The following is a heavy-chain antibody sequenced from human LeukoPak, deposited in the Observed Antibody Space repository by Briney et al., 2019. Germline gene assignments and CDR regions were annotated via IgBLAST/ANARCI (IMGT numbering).Heavy chain of an antibody. CDR2: INPSGGST. V-gene: IGHV1-46*01. D-gene: IGHD3-10*01. J-gene: IGHJ5*02. CDR3: ARDFNLCGSGRFIHNWFDP. CDR1: GYTFTSYY. Sequence: ASVKVSCKASGYTFTSYYMHWVRQAPAQRLEWMGIINPSGGSTSYAQKFQGRVTMTRDTSTSTVYMELSSLSSEDTAVYYCARDFNLCGSGRFIHNWFDPWGQGTLVTVSS.